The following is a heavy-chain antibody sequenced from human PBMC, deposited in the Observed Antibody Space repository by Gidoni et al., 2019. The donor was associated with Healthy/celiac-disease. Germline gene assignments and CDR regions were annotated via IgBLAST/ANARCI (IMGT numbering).Heavy chain of an antibody. D-gene: IGHD2-15*01. V-gene: IGHV3-66*01. Sequence: EVQLVESGGGLVQPGGSLRLSCAASGFTVSRNYMSWVRQAPVKGLEWVSVIYSGGSTYYADSVKGRFTISRDNSKNTLYLQMNSLRAEDTAVYYCAREITVRAAATQGNWFDPWGQGTLVTVSS. CDR1: GFTVSRNY. J-gene: IGHJ5*02. CDR3: AREITVRAAATQGNWFDP. CDR2: IYSGGST.